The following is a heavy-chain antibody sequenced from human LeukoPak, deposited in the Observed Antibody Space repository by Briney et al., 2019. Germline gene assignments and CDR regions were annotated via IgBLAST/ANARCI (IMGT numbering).Heavy chain of an antibody. J-gene: IGHJ4*02. CDR3: ARGNILSGYCFDF. CDR2: IHYTGAT. V-gene: IGHV4-34*01. Sequence: SETLSLTCTVYGGSITGYYWSWIRQPPGKGLEWVGEIHYTGATSYNPSLKSRATISIDTSKNQVSLKLSSVTAADTAVYYCARGNILSGYCFDFWGQGALVTVSS. D-gene: IGHD3-9*01. CDR1: GGSITGYY.